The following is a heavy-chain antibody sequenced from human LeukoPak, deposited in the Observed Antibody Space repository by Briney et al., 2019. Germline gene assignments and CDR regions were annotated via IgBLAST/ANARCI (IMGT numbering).Heavy chain of an antibody. Sequence: SGGSLRLSCAASGLTLSSSGMHWVRQAPGKGLEWVAVISYDGSNKYYADSVKGRFTISRDNSKNTLYLQMNSLRAEDTAVYYCAKSLGEWDLGGYFDYWGQGTLVTVSS. V-gene: IGHV3-30*18. D-gene: IGHD1-26*01. J-gene: IGHJ4*02. CDR1: GLTLSSSG. CDR2: ISYDGSNK. CDR3: AKSLGEWDLGGYFDY.